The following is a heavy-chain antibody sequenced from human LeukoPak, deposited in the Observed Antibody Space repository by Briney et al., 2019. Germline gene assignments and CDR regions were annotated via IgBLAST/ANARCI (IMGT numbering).Heavy chain of an antibody. D-gene: IGHD3-3*01. J-gene: IGHJ5*02. V-gene: IGHV4-59*01. CDR3: ARGRLLEWFDS. Sequence: PSETPSLTCTVSGDSISSYYWSWIRQPLGNRLEWIGCISDSGSTNYNPSLKSRVTISVDTSKSQFSLKLSSVTAADTAVYYCARGRLLEWFDSWGQGTLVSVSS. CDR1: GDSISSYY. CDR2: ISDSGST.